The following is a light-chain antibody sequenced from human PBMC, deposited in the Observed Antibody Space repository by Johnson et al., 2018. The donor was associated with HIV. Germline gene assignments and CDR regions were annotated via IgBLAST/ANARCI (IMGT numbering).Light chain of an antibody. CDR1: SSNIGNNY. CDR2: DNN. CDR3: GTLDSNLRSGF. Sequence: SVLTQPPSVSAAPGQKVTISCSGSSSNIGNNYVSWYQQLPGTAPKLLIYDNNKRPSGTPDRFSGSKSGTSATLGITGLPTGDEADYYCGTLDSNLRSGFCVTVTKVPVL. V-gene: IGLV1-51*01. J-gene: IGLJ1*01.